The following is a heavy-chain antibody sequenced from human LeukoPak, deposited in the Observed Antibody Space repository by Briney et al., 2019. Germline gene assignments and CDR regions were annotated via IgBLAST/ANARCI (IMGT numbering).Heavy chain of an antibody. D-gene: IGHD3-22*01. CDR2: ISSSSSYI. CDR3: ARGRGSYYYDSSGYGGY. J-gene: IGHJ4*02. CDR1: GFTFSSYS. V-gene: IGHV3-21*01. Sequence: GGSLRLSCAASGFTFSSYSMNWVRQAPGKGLEWVSSISSSSSYIYYADSVKGRFTISRDNAKNSLYLRMNSLRAEDTAVYYCARGRGSYYYDSSGYGGYWGQGTLVTVSS.